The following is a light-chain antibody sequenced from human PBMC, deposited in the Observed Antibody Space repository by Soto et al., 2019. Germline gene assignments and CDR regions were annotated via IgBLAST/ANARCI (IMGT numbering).Light chain of an antibody. CDR2: DVS. V-gene: IGLV2-14*01. CDR3: SSYTSSSTYV. CDR1: SSDVGGYNY. Sequence: SVLTQPASVSGSPGQSITISCPGTSSDVGGYNYVSWYQQHPGKAPKLMIYDVSNRPSGVSNRFSGSKSGNTASPTISGLQAEDEADYYCSSYTSSSTYVFGTGTKVTVL. J-gene: IGLJ1*01.